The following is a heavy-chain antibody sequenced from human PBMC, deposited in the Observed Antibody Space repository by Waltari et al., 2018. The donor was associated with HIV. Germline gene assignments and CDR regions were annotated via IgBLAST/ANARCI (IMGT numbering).Heavy chain of an antibody. CDR3: ARADVTTFDY. V-gene: IGHV3-48*02. Sequence: EVHLVESGGDLVQPGGSLRLSCAASGFSFRSFGMIWVRQAPGKGFEWISYISGSSSTMYYADSVKGRFTISRDNAKNSVYLQMDSLRDEDTAVYYCARADVTTFDYWGQGARVTVSS. CDR1: GFSFRSFG. D-gene: IGHD4-17*01. J-gene: IGHJ4*02. CDR2: ISGSSSTM.